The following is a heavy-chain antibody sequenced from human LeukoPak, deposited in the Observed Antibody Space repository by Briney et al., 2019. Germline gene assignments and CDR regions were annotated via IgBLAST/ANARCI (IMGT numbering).Heavy chain of an antibody. D-gene: IGHD5-12*01. V-gene: IGHV1-18*01. CDR1: GYTFTSYG. CDR2: ISAYNGDT. J-gene: IGHJ6*02. CDR3: ARDRGYSGYDYYYYGMDV. Sequence: GASVKVSCKASGYTFTSYGISWMRQAPGQGLEWMGWISAYNGDTNYAQKLQGRVTMTTDTSTSTAYMELRSLRSDDTAVYCCARDRGYSGYDYYYYGMDVWGQGTTVTVSS.